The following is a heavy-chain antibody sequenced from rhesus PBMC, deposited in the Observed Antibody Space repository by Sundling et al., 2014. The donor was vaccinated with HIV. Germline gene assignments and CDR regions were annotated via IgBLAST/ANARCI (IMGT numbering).Heavy chain of an antibody. CDR2: IGAGSST. CDR1: GFTFSGFA. V-gene: IGHV3-103*01. Sequence: EVQLVESGGGLAKPGGSLRLSCAASGFTFSGFAMHWVRQAPGKGLEWVSAIGAGSSTYYADSVKGRFTISRDNSQNTFSLQMNNLRAEDTAVYYCAKEFYGNFDYWGQGVLVSVSS. D-gene: IGHD4-29*01. CDR3: AKEFYGNFDY. J-gene: IGHJ4*01.